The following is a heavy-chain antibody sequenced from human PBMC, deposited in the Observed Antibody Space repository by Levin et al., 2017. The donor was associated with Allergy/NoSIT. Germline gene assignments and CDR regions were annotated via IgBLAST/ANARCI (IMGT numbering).Heavy chain of an antibody. CDR2: ISAYNGNT. Sequence: GESLKISCKASGYTFTSYGISWVRQAPGQGLEWMGWISAYNGNTNYAQKLQGRVTMTTDTSTSTAYMELRSLRSDDTAVYYCARAPSLITMVRGVRGMGDNWFDPWGQGTLVTVSS. D-gene: IGHD3-10*01. V-gene: IGHV1-18*01. CDR3: ARAPSLITMVRGVRGMGDNWFDP. J-gene: IGHJ5*02. CDR1: GYTFTSYG.